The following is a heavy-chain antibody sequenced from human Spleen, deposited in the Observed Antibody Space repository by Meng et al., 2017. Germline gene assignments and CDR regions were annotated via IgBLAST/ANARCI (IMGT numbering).Heavy chain of an antibody. CDR2: ISYDGNNK. Sequence: GESLKISCVASGFTFNKFAMHWVRQAPGEGLEWVALISYDGNNKYYADSVKGRFTISRDNSKNKLYLQLNSLRADDTATYYCEREPTMLRGDWGYYFDSWGQGTVVTVSS. D-gene: IGHD3-10*01. J-gene: IGHJ4*02. CDR3: EREPTMLRGDWGYYFDS. CDR1: GFTFNKFA. V-gene: IGHV3-30*04.